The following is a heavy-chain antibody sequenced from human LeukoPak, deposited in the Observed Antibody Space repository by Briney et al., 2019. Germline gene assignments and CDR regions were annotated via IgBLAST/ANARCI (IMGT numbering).Heavy chain of an antibody. Sequence: GGSLRPSCAASGFTFSSYGIHWVRQAPGKGLEWVAFIRYDGSNKYHADSVKGRFTISRDNSKNTVYLQMNSLGAEDTAVYFCAKEYGYDYNYFYSMDVWGKGTTVTISS. D-gene: IGHD1-1*01. CDR2: IRYDGSNK. J-gene: IGHJ6*03. V-gene: IGHV3-30*02. CDR1: GFTFSSYG. CDR3: AKEYGYDYNYFYSMDV.